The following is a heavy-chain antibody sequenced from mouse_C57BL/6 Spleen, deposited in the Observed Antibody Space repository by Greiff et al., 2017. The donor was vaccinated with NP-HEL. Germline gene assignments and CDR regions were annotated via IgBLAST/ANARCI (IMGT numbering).Heavy chain of an antibody. J-gene: IGHJ1*03. CDR3: ARGYFGSEDWYFDV. V-gene: IGHV4-1*01. CDR1: GVDFSRYW. Sequence: EASGVDFSRYWMSWVRRAPGKGLEWIGEINPDSSTINYAPSLKDKFIISRDNAKNTLYPQMSKVRSEDTALYYCARGYFGSEDWYFDVWGTGTTVTVSS. D-gene: IGHD1-1*01. CDR2: INPDSSTI.